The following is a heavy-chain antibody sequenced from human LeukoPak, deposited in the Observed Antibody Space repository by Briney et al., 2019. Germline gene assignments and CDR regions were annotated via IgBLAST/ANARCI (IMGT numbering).Heavy chain of an antibody. CDR2: ISGSGGST. CDR3: ARDSSSGYELDFDY. D-gene: IGHD5-12*01. V-gene: IGHV3-23*01. CDR1: GFTFSSYA. J-gene: IGHJ4*02. Sequence: GGSLRLSCAASGFTFSSYAMSWVRQAPGKGLEWVSGISGSGGSTYYADSVKGRFTISRDNSKNTLYLQMNSLRAEDTAVYYCARDSSSGYELDFDYWGQGTLVTVSS.